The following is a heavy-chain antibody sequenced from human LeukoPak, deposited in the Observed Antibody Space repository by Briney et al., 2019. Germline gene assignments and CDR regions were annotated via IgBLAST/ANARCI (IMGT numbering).Heavy chain of an antibody. V-gene: IGHV4-59*01. CDR1: GGSISGSY. CDR3: ARAGGYSYRVDY. D-gene: IGHD5-18*01. CDR2: IYSSGIT. Sequence: TSETLSLTCTVSGGSISGSYWSWIRQPPGKGLEWIAYIYSSGITSYNPSLQSRVTISIDTSKNQFSLRLSSVTAADTAVYYCARAGGYSYRVDYWGQGTLVTVSS. J-gene: IGHJ4*02.